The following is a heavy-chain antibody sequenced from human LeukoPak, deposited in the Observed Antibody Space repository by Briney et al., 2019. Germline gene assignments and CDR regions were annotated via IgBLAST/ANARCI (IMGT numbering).Heavy chain of an antibody. J-gene: IGHJ3*02. Sequence: GASVKVSCKASGGTFSSYAISWVRQAPGQGLEWMGRIIPILGIANYAQKFQGRVTITADKSTSTAYMELSSLRSGDTAVYYCASGYCSGGSCQDAFDIWGQGTMVTVSS. V-gene: IGHV1-69*04. CDR2: IIPILGIA. CDR3: ASGYCSGGSCQDAFDI. D-gene: IGHD2-15*01. CDR1: GGTFSSYA.